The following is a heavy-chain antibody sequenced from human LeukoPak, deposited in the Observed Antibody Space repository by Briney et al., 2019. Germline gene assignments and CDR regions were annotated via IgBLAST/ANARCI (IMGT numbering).Heavy chain of an antibody. CDR1: GGSISSYY. Sequence: SETLSLTCTVSGGSISSYYWSWIRQPPGKGLEWIGYISYSGSTNYNPSLKSRVTISIDTSKNQFSLKLRSVTAADMAIYYCARQGYDILTGYIDAFDIWGQGTMVTVSS. CDR3: ARQGYDILTGYIDAFDI. CDR2: ISYSGST. D-gene: IGHD3-9*01. V-gene: IGHV4-59*08. J-gene: IGHJ3*02.